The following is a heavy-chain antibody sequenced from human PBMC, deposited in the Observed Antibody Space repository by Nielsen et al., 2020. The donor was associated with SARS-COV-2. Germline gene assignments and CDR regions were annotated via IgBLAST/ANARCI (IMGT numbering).Heavy chain of an antibody. CDR3: ARDTRGGI. J-gene: IGHJ3*02. D-gene: IGHD3-16*01. CDR1: GGSFSDHY. Sequence: SETLSLTCAVYGGSFSDHYWNWIRQPPGKGLEWIGFIYYSGSTNYNPSLKSRVTISLDTSKNQFSLKLSSVTAADTAVYYCARDTRGGIWGQGTMVTVSS. V-gene: IGHV4-59*11. CDR2: IYYSGST.